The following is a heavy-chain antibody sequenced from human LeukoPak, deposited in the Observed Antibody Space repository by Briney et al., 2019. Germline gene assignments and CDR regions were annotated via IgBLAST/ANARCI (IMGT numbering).Heavy chain of an antibody. CDR2: INHSGST. V-gene: IGHV4-34*01. D-gene: IGHD3-22*01. CDR1: GGSFSGYY. Sequence: PSETLSLTCAVYGGSFSGYYWSWIRQPPGKGLEWIGEINHSGSTNYNPSLKSRVTISVDTSKNQFSLKLRSVTAADTAMYYCARGRGYYQDYWGQGTLVTVSS. J-gene: IGHJ4*02. CDR3: ARGRGYYQDY.